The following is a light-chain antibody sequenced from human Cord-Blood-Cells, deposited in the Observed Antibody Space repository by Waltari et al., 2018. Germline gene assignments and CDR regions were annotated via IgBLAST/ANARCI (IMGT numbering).Light chain of an antibody. CDR3: MIWHSSAWV. V-gene: IGLV5-45*03. CDR1: SGINVGTYR. CDR2: YKSDSDK. J-gene: IGLJ3*02. Sequence: QAVLTQPSSLSASPGASASITCTLRSGINVGTYRIYWYQQKPGSPPQYLLRYKSDSDKQQGSGVPSRFSGSKDASANAGILLISGLQSEDEADYSCMIWHSSAWVFGGGTKLTVL.